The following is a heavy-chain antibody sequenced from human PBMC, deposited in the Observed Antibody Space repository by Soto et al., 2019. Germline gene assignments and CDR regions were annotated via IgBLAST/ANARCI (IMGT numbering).Heavy chain of an antibody. CDR1: GGSVSPYY. CDR2: IYNSVST. CDR3: ARTYDDSGPNSGGYGFDI. V-gene: IGHV4-59*02. Sequence: PSETLSLTCTVSGGSVSPYYWSWIRQPPGKGLEWIAYIYNSVSTNYNPSLKSRVTISVDTPKNQFCLKLSSVTAADTAVYYCARTYDDSGPNSGGYGFDIWGQGTMVT. D-gene: IGHD3-22*01. J-gene: IGHJ3*02.